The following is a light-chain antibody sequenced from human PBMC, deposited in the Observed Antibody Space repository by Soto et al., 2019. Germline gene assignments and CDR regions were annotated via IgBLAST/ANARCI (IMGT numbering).Light chain of an antibody. CDR1: QDISNY. CDR3: QQYDNLPIT. V-gene: IGKV1-33*01. Sequence: DIPMTQSPSSLSASVGDRVTITCQASQDISNYLNWYQQKPGEGPKVLINDASNLETGVPSRFSGSGSGTVFTFTISSLQPEDIATYYCQQYDNLPITFGQGTRLDLK. J-gene: IGKJ5*01. CDR2: DAS.